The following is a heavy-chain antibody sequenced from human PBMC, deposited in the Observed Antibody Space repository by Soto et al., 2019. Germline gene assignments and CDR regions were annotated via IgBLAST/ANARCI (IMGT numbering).Heavy chain of an antibody. CDR3: ARRWGTYFDF. D-gene: IGHD7-27*01. J-gene: IGHJ4*02. CDR2: IYYSGST. Sequence: QVQLQESGPGLVKPSETLSLTCTVSGGSISSYYWSWIRQPPGKGLEWIGYIYYSGSTDYDPSLXSXVXIXXDTSKNQFSLKLSSVTAADTAVYYCARRWGTYFDFWGLGTLVTVSS. V-gene: IGHV4-59*01. CDR1: GGSISSYY.